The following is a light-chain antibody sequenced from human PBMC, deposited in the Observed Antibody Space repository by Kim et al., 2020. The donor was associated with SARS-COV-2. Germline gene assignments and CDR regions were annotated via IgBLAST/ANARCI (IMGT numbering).Light chain of an antibody. J-gene: IGLJ2*01. CDR3: NSRDNSGDHVV. Sequence: SSELTQDPAVSVALGQTVRITCQGDSLRTYYASWYQQKPGQAPRVVIYGKNNRPSGIPDRFSGSSSENTASLTVTGAQAVDEADYYCNSRDNSGDHVVFGGGTKLIVL. V-gene: IGLV3-19*01. CDR1: SLRTYY. CDR2: GKN.